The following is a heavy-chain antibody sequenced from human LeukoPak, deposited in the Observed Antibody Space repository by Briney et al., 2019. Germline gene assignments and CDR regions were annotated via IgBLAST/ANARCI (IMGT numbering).Heavy chain of an antibody. CDR2: INHSGST. D-gene: IGHD4-23*01. CDR1: GGSFSGYY. CDR3: ARDYGGNFDY. V-gene: IGHV4-34*01. J-gene: IGHJ4*02. Sequence: PSETLSLTCAVYGGSFSGYYWSWIRQPPGKGLEWIGGINHSGSTNYNPSLKSRVTISVDTSKNQFSLKLSSVTAADTAVYYCARDYGGNFDYWGQGTLVTVSS.